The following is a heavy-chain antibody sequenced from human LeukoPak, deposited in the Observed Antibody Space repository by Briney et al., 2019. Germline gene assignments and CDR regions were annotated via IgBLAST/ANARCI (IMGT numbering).Heavy chain of an antibody. J-gene: IGHJ3*02. CDR3: AKEGDYYGSGSYRDGFDI. D-gene: IGHD3-10*01. CDR1: GFTFSTHG. Sequence: GGSLRLSCAASGFTFSTHGMHWVRQAPGKGLEWVAFIRYDGINKYYADSVKGRSTISRDSFKNTLYLQMNRLRPEDTAVYYCAKEGDYYGSGSYRDGFDIWGQGTRATVSS. CDR2: IRYDGINK. V-gene: IGHV3-30*02.